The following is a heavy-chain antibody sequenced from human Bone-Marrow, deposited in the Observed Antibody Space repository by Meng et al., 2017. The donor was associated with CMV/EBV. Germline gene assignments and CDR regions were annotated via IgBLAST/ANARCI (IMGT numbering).Heavy chain of an antibody. CDR1: GFTFSSYG. J-gene: IGHJ6*02. V-gene: IGHV3-30*02. Sequence: GESLKISCAASGFTFSSYGMPWVRQAPGKGLEWVAFIRYDGSNKYYADSVKGRFTISRDNSKNTLYLQMNSLRAEDTAVYYCAKDALVVVVPAAIPTAMGYYYGMDVWGQGTTVTVSS. CDR3: AKDALVVVVPAAIPTAMGYYYGMDV. D-gene: IGHD2-2*02. CDR2: IRYDGSNK.